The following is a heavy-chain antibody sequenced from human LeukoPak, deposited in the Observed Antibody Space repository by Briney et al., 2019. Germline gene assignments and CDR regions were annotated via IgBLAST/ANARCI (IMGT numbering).Heavy chain of an antibody. CDR1: GGSVSGYY. D-gene: IGHD6-19*01. CDR2: INHSGST. J-gene: IGHJ4*02. V-gene: IGHV4-34*01. CDR3: ARGDSSGWFDY. Sequence: SDTLSLTCAVYGGSVSGYYCSWIRQPRGKGLEWIGEINHSGSTNYNPSLKSRVTISVDTSKNQFSLKLSSVTAADTAVYYCARGDSSGWFDYWGQGTLVTVSS.